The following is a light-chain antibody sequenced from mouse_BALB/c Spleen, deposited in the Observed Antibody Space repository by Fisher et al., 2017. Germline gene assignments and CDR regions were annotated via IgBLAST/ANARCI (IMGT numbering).Light chain of an antibody. CDR2: STS. V-gene: IGKV4-61*01. Sequence: IVLTQSPAILSASPGEKVTMTCSASSSVSYMYWYQQKSGASPKLWIYSTSNLASGVPARFSGSGSGTSYSLTISSVEAEDDATYYCHQYHRSPRTFGGGTKLEIK. J-gene: IGKJ1*01. CDR1: SSVSY. CDR3: HQYHRSPRT.